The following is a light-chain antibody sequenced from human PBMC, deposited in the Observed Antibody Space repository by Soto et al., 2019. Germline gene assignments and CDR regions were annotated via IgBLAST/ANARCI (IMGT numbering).Light chain of an antibody. V-gene: IGKV3D-15*01. CDR2: GAS. J-gene: IGKJ1*01. CDR1: QSVSSN. CDR3: QQYNIWTWT. Sequence: IVLTPSPATLSVSPGERATRSCRASQSVSSNLAWYQQKPRQAPRLLISGASTSATGVPARFSGSGSGTEFTLTITTLQSEDFAVYYCQQYNIWTWTFGQGTKVDIK.